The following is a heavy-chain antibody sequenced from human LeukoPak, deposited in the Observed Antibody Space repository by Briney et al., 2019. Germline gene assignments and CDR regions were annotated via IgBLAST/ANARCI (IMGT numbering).Heavy chain of an antibody. V-gene: IGHV3-23*01. Sequence: PGGSLRLSCAASGFTFSSYAMSWVRQAPGKGLEWVSAISGSGGSTYCADSVKSRFTISRDNSKNTLYLQMNSLRAEDTAVYYCAKDQGPVVAATPDYWGQGTLVTVSS. CDR3: AKDQGPVVAATPDY. CDR1: GFTFSSYA. D-gene: IGHD2-15*01. CDR2: ISGSGGST. J-gene: IGHJ4*02.